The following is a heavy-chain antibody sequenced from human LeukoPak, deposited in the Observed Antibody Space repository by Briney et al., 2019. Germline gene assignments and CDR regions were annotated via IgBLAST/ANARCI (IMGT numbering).Heavy chain of an antibody. CDR2: ISYDGSNK. CDR3: AKAIEGGEVAAAALIDY. CDR1: GFTFSSYG. D-gene: IGHD6-13*01. V-gene: IGHV3-30*18. Sequence: PGGSLRLSCAASGFTFSSYGMHWVRQAPGKGLEWVAVISYDGSNKYYADSVKGRFTISRDNSKNTLYLQMNSLRAEDTAVYYCAKAIEGGEVAAAALIDYWGQGTLVTVSS. J-gene: IGHJ4*02.